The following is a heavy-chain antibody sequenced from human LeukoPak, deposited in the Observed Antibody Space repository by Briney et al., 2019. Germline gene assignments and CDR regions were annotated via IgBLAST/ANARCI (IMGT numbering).Heavy chain of an antibody. V-gene: IGHV4-30-2*01. D-gene: IGHD3-10*01. CDR1: GGSISSGGYY. J-gene: IGHJ4*02. CDR3: ARGRRRGNYFDY. CDR2: INHSGST. Sequence: SQTLSLTCTVSGGSISSGGYYWSWIRQPPGKGLEWIGEINHSGSTNYNPSLKSRVTISVDTSKNQFSLKLSSVTAADTAVYYCARGRRRGNYFDYWGQGTLVTVSS.